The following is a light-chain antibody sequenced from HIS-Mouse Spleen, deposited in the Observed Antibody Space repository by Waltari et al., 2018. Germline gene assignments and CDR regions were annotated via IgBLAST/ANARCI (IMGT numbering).Light chain of an antibody. Sequence: EIVFTQSPGTLSLSPGERATLSCRASQSVSSSYLAWYQQKPGQAPRLLIYGASSRATGIPDRFSGSGSETDFTLTISRLEPEDFAVYYCQQYGSSPFTFGPGTKVDIK. V-gene: IGKV3-20*01. CDR3: QQYGSSPFT. CDR1: QSVSSSY. CDR2: GAS. J-gene: IGKJ3*01.